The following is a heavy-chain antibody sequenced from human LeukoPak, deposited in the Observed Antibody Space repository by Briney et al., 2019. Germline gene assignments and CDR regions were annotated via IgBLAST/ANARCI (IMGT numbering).Heavy chain of an antibody. J-gene: IGHJ5*02. Sequence: SETLSLTCTVSGGSISSYYWSWIRQPPGKGLEWIGYIYYSGSTNYNPSLKSRVTISVDTSKNQFSLKLSSVTAADTAVYYCARDDPYCSSTSCYRGNNWFDPWGQGTLVTVSS. V-gene: IGHV4-59*12. CDR1: GGSISSYY. CDR2: IYYSGST. D-gene: IGHD2-2*02. CDR3: ARDDPYCSSTSCYRGNNWFDP.